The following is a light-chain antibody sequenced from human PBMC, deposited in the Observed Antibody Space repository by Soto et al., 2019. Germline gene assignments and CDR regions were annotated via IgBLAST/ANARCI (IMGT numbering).Light chain of an antibody. CDR1: QTVSSY. J-gene: IGKJ2*01. CDR2: DAS. CDR3: QLRSDWPPSMYT. V-gene: IGKV3-11*01. Sequence: EVLLTQSPATLSLSPGERATLSCRASQTVSSYFAWYQQKPGQAPRLLIYDASQRATGIPARFSGSGSGTDFTFTISSLEPVDFAVYNCQLRSDWPPSMYTFGQGTKLEVK.